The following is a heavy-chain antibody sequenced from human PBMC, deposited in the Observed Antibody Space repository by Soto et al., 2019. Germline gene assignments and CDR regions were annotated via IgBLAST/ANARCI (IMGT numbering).Heavy chain of an antibody. D-gene: IGHD1-26*01. CDR2: IYYSGLT. V-gene: IGHV4-31*03. CDR3: ARGQDSGSYPFDY. Sequence: SETLSLTCTVSGGSISSGGYYWSWIRQHPGKGLEWTGYIYYSGLTSYNPSLTSRVTISVDTPTNQFSLKLGSVTAADTAVYYWARGQDSGSYPFDYWGQGTLVTVSS. J-gene: IGHJ4*02. CDR1: GGSISSGGYY.